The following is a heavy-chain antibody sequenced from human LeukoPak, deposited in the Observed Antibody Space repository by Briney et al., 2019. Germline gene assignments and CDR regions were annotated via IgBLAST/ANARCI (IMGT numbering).Heavy chain of an antibody. Sequence: NTGGSLRLSCAASGFTFSHAWMSWVRQAPGKGLEWVGRIKSKADAGTTDYAAPVKGRFTISRDDSKNTLYLQMNSLKIEDTAVYHCTIDHIYSGGFYYNDWFDPWGQGTLVTVSS. CDR1: GFTFSHAW. CDR3: TIDHIYSGGFYYNDWFDP. CDR2: IKSKADAGTT. J-gene: IGHJ5*02. D-gene: IGHD2-15*01. V-gene: IGHV3-15*01.